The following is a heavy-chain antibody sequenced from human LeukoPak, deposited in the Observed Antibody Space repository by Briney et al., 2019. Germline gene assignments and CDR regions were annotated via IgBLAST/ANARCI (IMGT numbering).Heavy chain of an antibody. CDR2: IYTSRST. D-gene: IGHD3-10*01. Sequence: SETLSLTCTVSGGSISSYYWSWIRQPAGKGLEWIGRIYTSRSTNYNPSLKSRVTMSVDTSKNQFSLKLSSVTAADTAVYYCARVWHYYGSGSYWDAFDIWGQGTMVTVSS. CDR3: ARVWHYYGSGSYWDAFDI. V-gene: IGHV4-4*07. CDR1: GGSISSYY. J-gene: IGHJ3*02.